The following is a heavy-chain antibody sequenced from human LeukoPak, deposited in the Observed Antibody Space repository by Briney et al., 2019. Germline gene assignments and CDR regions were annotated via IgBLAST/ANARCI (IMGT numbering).Heavy chain of an antibody. Sequence: PSETLSLTCAVYGGSFSGYYWSWIRQPPGKGLEWIGEINQSGSTNYNPSLKSRVTISVDTSKNQFSLKLSSVTAADTAVYYCARGWIQLWPNYYYGMDVWGQGTTVTVSS. CDR2: INQSGST. CDR1: GGSFSGYY. J-gene: IGHJ6*02. D-gene: IGHD5-18*01. CDR3: ARGWIQLWPNYYYGMDV. V-gene: IGHV4-34*01.